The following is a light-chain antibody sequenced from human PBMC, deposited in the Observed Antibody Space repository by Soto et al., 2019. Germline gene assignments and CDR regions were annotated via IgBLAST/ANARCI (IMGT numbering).Light chain of an antibody. Sequence: EIVMTQSPATLSVSPGERATLSCRASQSVSSNLAWYQQKPAQAPRLLIYGASTRATGIPARFSGSGSGTEFTLTISSLQSEDFAVYYCQQYNIWPWAFGQGTKVEI. V-gene: IGKV3-15*01. CDR3: QQYNIWPWA. CDR2: GAS. CDR1: QSVSSN. J-gene: IGKJ1*01.